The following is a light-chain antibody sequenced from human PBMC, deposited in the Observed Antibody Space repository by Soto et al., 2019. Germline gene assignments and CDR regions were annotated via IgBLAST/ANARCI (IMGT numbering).Light chain of an antibody. J-gene: IGKJ2*01. V-gene: IGKV1-33*01. CDR2: VAS. CDR1: QDIKNY. CDR3: QQYDNLPYT. Sequence: DTQMTQSPSSLSASVGDRVTITCQASQDIKNYLNWYQHKPGKAPKLLIYVASNLETGVPSRFSGSGSGTDFTFTISSLQPEDIATYYCQQYDNLPYTFGQGTKLEI.